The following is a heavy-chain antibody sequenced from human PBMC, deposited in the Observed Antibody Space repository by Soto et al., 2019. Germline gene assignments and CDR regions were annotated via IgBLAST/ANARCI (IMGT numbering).Heavy chain of an antibody. CDR1: GYTFTSYG. D-gene: IGHD3-3*01. J-gene: IGHJ5*02. CDR3: ARVVGVTIFGVVNGYNWFDP. V-gene: IGHV1-18*01. CDR2: ISAYNGNT. Sequence: ASVKVSCKASGYTFTSYGISWVRQAPGQGLEWMGWISAYNGNTNYAQKLQGRVTMTTDTSTSTAYMELRSLRSDDTAVYYCARVVGVTIFGVVNGYNWFDPWGQGTLVTVSS.